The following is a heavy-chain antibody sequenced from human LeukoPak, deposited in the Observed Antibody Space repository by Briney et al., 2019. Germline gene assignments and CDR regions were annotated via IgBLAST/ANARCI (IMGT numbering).Heavy chain of an antibody. CDR3: VRASGDFWSGYYRI. J-gene: IGHJ4*02. Sequence: GASVKVSCKASGYTFSSYGISWVRQAPGQGLEWMGWISAYNANTNYKQKLQGRVTMTTDTSTSTAYMELRSLTSDDTAVYYCVRASGDFWSGYYRIWGQGTLVTVSS. CDR1: GYTFSSYG. CDR2: ISAYNANT. V-gene: IGHV1-18*01. D-gene: IGHD3-3*01.